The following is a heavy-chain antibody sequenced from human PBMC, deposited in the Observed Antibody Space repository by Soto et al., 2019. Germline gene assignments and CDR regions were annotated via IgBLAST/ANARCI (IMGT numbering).Heavy chain of an antibody. D-gene: IGHD6-25*01. Sequence: GGSLRLSCAASGFTFSSYGMHWVRQAPGKGLEWVAVISYDGSNKYYADSVKGRFTISRDNSKNTLYLQMNSLRAEDTAVYYCAKDVAALTYYYYYGMDVWGQGTTVTVS. V-gene: IGHV3-30*18. CDR2: ISYDGSNK. J-gene: IGHJ6*02. CDR3: AKDVAALTYYYYYGMDV. CDR1: GFTFSSYG.